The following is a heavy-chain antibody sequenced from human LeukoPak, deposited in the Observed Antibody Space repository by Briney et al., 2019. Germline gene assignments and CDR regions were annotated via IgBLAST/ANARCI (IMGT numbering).Heavy chain of an antibody. Sequence: PSETLSLTCTVSGGSISSGDYYWTWIRQPPGKGLEWIGYIYYSGSTYYNPSLKSRVTISVDTSKNQFSLKLSSVTAADTAVYYCARGNSGWYVSPHYFDYWGQGTLVTVSS. J-gene: IGHJ4*02. V-gene: IGHV4-30-4*01. CDR2: IYYSGST. CDR1: GGSISSGDYY. D-gene: IGHD6-19*01. CDR3: ARGNSGWYVSPHYFDY.